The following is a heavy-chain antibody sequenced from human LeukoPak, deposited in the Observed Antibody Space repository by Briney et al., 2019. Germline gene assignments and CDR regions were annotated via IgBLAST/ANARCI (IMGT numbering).Heavy chain of an antibody. Sequence: SETLSLTCTVSGGSISTSSYYWGWVRQPPGKGLEWIGSMYYSGSTDYNPSLKSRVTISVDTSKNQFSLKLSSVTAADTAVYYCARNRGDYFDSSGYFRLGDAFDIWGQGTMVTVSS. CDR2: MYYSGST. J-gene: IGHJ3*02. CDR1: GGSISTSSYY. V-gene: IGHV4-39*07. CDR3: ARNRGDYFDSSGYFRLGDAFDI. D-gene: IGHD3-22*01.